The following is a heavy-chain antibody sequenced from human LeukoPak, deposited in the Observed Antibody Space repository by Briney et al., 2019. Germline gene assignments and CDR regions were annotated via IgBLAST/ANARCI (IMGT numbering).Heavy chain of an antibody. CDR2: ISGSSAYI. V-gene: IGHV3-21*01. Sequence: GGSLRLSCAASGFTFSSYGMHWVRQAPGKGLEWVSSISGSSAYIFYADSVKGRFTISRDNAKNSLYLQTNSLRDEDTAVYYCARIGLGGAFDIWGQGTMVTVSS. CDR3: ARIGLGGAFDI. D-gene: IGHD3-16*01. CDR1: GFTFSSYG. J-gene: IGHJ3*02.